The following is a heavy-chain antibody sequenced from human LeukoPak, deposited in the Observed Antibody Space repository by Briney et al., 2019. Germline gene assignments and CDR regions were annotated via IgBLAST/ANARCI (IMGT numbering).Heavy chain of an antibody. CDR2: IYYSGST. CDR3: ARGWWWTNNWFDP. Sequence: SSETLSLTCTVSGGSISSSSYYWGWIRQPPGKGLEWIGSIYYSGSTYYNPSLKSRVTISVDTSKNQFSLKLSSVTAADTAVFYCARGWWWTNNWFDPWGQGTLVTVSS. J-gene: IGHJ5*02. CDR1: GGSISSSSYY. D-gene: IGHD2-21*01. V-gene: IGHV4-39*07.